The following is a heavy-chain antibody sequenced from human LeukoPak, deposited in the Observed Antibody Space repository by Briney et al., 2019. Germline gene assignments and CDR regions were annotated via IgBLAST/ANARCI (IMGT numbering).Heavy chain of an antibody. J-gene: IGHJ4*02. D-gene: IGHD1-14*01. CDR1: GFTFSDYY. Sequence: KPGGSLRLSCAASGFTFSDYYMTWIRQAPGKGLEWVSYISGSTTDTNYADSVKGRFTISRDNARNSLYLQMNSLRAEDTAVYYCATYAREPLLGGQGTLVTVSS. V-gene: IGHV3-11*03. CDR3: ATYAREPLL. CDR2: ISGSTTDT.